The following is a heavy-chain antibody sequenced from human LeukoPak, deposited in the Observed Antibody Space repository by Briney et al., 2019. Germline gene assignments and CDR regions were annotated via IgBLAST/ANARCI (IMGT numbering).Heavy chain of an antibody. D-gene: IGHD6-19*01. Sequence: PGGSLRLSCAASGFTFSSCAMTWVRQAPGKGLEWVSGISDSGGSTYYADSVKGRFTISRDSSKNTVYLQMNSLRAEDTAIYYCAKDGIAVAGISAWYWGQGTQVTVSS. V-gene: IGHV3-23*01. CDR3: AKDGIAVAGISAWY. CDR2: ISDSGGST. CDR1: GFTFSSCA. J-gene: IGHJ4*02.